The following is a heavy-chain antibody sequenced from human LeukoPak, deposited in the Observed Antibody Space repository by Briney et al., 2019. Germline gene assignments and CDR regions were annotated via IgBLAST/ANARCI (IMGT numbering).Heavy chain of an antibody. V-gene: IGHV3-23*01. J-gene: IGHJ3*02. D-gene: IGHD3-22*01. CDR1: GFTFSSYA. Sequence: PGGSLRLSCAASGFTFSSYAMSWVRQAPGKGLEWVSAISGSGGSTYYADSVKGRFTISRDNSKNTLYLQMNSLRAEDTAVYYCANLDERYYYDSSGYYIDAFDIWGQGTMVTVSS. CDR3: ANLDERYYYDSSGYYIDAFDI. CDR2: ISGSGGST.